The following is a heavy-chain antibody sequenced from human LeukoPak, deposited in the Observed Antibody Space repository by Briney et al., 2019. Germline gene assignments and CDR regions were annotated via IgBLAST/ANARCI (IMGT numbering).Heavy chain of an antibody. J-gene: IGHJ4*02. CDR3: ARVTRSDFWSLDY. CDR2: IYYSGST. V-gene: IGHV4-31*03. Sequence: SQTLSLTCTVSGGSISSRGYYWSWIRQHPGKGLEWIGYIYYSGSTYYNPSLKSRVTISVDTSKNQFSLKLSSVTAADTAVYYCARVTRSDFWSLDYWGQGTLVTVSS. CDR1: GGSISSRGYY. D-gene: IGHD3-3*01.